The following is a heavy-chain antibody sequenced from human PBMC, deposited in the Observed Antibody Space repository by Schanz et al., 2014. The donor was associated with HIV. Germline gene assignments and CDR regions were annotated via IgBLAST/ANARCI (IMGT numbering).Heavy chain of an antibody. J-gene: IGHJ6*02. CDR3: ARGRYFDWLSFGGGSSVYGLDV. CDR1: GYTFTGYY. D-gene: IGHD3-9*01. V-gene: IGHV1-2*02. CDR2: INPNSGGS. Sequence: QVQLVQSGAEVKKPGASVKVSCKASGYTFTGYYLHWVRQAPGQGLEWMGWINPNSGGSTYAQKFQGRVTMARDTSISPAYIGLSRLGSDDTAVYYCARGRYFDWLSFGGGSSVYGLDVWGQGTTVTVSS.